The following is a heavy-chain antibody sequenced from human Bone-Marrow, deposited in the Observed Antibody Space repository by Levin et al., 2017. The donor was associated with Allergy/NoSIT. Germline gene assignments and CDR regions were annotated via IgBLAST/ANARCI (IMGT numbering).Heavy chain of an antibody. D-gene: IGHD1-1*01. Sequence: SCTVSGASISSNTYHWGWIRQSPGKGLEWIGSVYNSGNTYYNPSLKSRVSISVDKSKTQFSLRLSSVTAADSSVYHCVRHVFVWDWTDEFGAFDIWGQGTMVSVSS. J-gene: IGHJ3*02. CDR3: VRHVFVWDWTDEFGAFDI. CDR1: GASISSNTYH. V-gene: IGHV4-39*01. CDR2: VYNSGNT.